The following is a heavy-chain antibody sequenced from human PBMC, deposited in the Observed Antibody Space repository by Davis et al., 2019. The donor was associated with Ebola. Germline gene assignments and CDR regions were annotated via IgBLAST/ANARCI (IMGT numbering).Heavy chain of an antibody. D-gene: IGHD2-15*01. Sequence: SETLSLTCAVYGGSFSGYYWSWIRQPPGKGLEWIGEINHSGSTNYNPSLKSRVTISVDTSKNQFSLKLGSVTAADTAVYYCARGSNRNIVVVVAATLADAFDIWGQGTMVTVSS. CDR1: GGSFSGYY. CDR2: INHSGST. CDR3: ARGSNRNIVVVVAATLADAFDI. J-gene: IGHJ3*02. V-gene: IGHV4-34*01.